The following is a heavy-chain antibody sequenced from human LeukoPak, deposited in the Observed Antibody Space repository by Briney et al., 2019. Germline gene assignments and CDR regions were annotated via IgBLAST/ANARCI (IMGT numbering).Heavy chain of an antibody. CDR3: ARGKEVTIFGVVIKRTYYYMDV. J-gene: IGHJ6*03. D-gene: IGHD3-3*01. CDR1: GGSFSGYY. V-gene: IGHV4-34*01. CDR2: INHSGST. Sequence: PSETLSLTCAVYGGSFSGYYWSWIRQPPGKGLEWIGEINHSGSTNYNPSLMSRVTISVDTSKNQFSLKLSSVTAADTAVYYCARGKEVTIFGVVIKRTYYYMDVWGKGTTVTVSS.